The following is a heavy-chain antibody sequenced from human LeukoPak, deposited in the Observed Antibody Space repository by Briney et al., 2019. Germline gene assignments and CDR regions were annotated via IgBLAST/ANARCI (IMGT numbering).Heavy chain of an antibody. CDR2: ISSSGSTI. V-gene: IGHV3-48*03. CDR3: ARVDTSGFYP. Sequence: PGGSLRFSCAAAAFTFSSYEINWVRQAPGKGLEWVSSISSSGSTIYYADSVKGRFTITRDNAKNSLYLQTNSLRAEDTAVYYCARVDTSGFYPWGQGTLVTVSS. CDR1: AFTFSSYE. D-gene: IGHD3-22*01. J-gene: IGHJ5*02.